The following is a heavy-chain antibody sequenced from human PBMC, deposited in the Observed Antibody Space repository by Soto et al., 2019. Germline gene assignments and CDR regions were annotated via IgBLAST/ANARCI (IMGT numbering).Heavy chain of an antibody. D-gene: IGHD3-10*01. CDR2: ISVHNGNT. J-gene: IGHJ4*02. CDR3: VRDLDGSGSYYTDY. V-gene: IGHV1-18*01. Sequence: ASVKVSCKASGYNFINYGITWVRQAPGQGLEWMGRISVHNGNTNYAQKLQGRVTMTTDTFTSTAYMELRSLRSDDTAVYYCVRDLDGSGSYYTDYWGPGTLVTVSS. CDR1: GYNFINYG.